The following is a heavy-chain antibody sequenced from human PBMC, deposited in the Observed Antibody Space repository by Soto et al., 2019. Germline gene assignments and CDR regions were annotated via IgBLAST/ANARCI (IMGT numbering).Heavy chain of an antibody. D-gene: IGHD2-21*01. J-gene: IGHJ3*02. CDR3: AHAYGGTSWPNDAFDI. Sequence: QITLKESGPTLVKPTQTLTLTCTVSGFSLSGDGVGVGWIRQPPGKALEWLALIYWDDDQRYSPSLKTRLTIPKDTSKNQVFLTMTNMDPVDTATYYCAHAYGGTSWPNDAFDIWGQGTVVTVSS. CDR1: GFSLSGDGVG. V-gene: IGHV2-5*02. CDR2: IYWDDDQ.